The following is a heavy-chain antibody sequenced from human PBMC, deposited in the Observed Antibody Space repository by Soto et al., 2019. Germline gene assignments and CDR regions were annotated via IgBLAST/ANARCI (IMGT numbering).Heavy chain of an antibody. V-gene: IGHV3-11*01. CDR2: ISSSGSTI. J-gene: IGHJ5*02. D-gene: IGHD1-7*01. CDR1: GFTFSDYY. Sequence: GGSLRLSCAASGFTFSDYYMSWIRQAPGKGLEWVSYISSSGSTIYYADSVKGRFTISRDNAKNSLYLQMNSLRAEDTAVYYCGRAWGYNWNLGWFDPWGQGTLVAVSS. CDR3: GRAWGYNWNLGWFDP.